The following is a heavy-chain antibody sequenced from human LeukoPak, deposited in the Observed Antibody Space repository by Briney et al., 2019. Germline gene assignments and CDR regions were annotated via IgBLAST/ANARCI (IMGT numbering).Heavy chain of an antibody. Sequence: ASVKVSCKASGYTFTDYYIHWVRQAPGQGFEWMGWINPNSGGTNYAQKFQGRVSMTGDTSNSTVYMDLNRLTSDDTALYYCARRVGRQQGFDPWGQGTLVTVSS. CDR1: GYTFTDYY. V-gene: IGHV1-2*02. CDR3: ARRVGRQQGFDP. D-gene: IGHD6-13*01. CDR2: INPNSGGT. J-gene: IGHJ5*02.